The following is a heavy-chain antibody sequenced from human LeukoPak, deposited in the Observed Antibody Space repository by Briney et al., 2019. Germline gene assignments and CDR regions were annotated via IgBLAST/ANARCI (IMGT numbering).Heavy chain of an antibody. Sequence: GGSLRLSCAASGFTFSNYAMSWVRQAPGKGLEWVSTLSGTGGSTYYADSVKGRFTISRDNAKNSLYLQMNSLRDEDTAVYYCAPNFWSGYLTDYWGQGTLVTVSS. CDR1: GFTFSNYA. CDR2: LSGTGGST. J-gene: IGHJ4*02. CDR3: APNFWSGYLTDY. D-gene: IGHD3-3*01. V-gene: IGHV3-23*01.